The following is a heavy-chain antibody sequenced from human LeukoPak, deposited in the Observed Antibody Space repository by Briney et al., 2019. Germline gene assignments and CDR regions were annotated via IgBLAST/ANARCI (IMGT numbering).Heavy chain of an antibody. CDR3: AKDFGSIVGATSSFDY. Sequence: GGSLRLSRAASGFTFSSYAMSWVRQAPGKGLEWVSAISGSGGSTYYADSVKGRFTISRDNSKNTLYLQMNSLRAEDTAVYYCAKDFGSIVGATSSFDYWGQGTLVTVSS. J-gene: IGHJ4*02. CDR1: GFTFSSYA. CDR2: ISGSGGST. V-gene: IGHV3-23*01. D-gene: IGHD1-26*01.